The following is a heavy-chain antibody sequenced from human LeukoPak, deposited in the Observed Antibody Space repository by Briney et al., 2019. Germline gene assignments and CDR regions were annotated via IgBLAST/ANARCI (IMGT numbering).Heavy chain of an antibody. J-gene: IGHJ4*02. CDR2: ISSSSSYI. D-gene: IGHD3-9*01. Sequence: GGSLRLSCAASGFTFSSYSMNWVRQAPGKGLEWVSSISSSSSYIYYADSVKGRFTISRDNAKNSLYLQMNSLRAEDAAVYYCAREYYDILTGYWDYWGQGTLVTVSS. V-gene: IGHV3-21*01. CDR3: AREYYDILTGYWDY. CDR1: GFTFSSYS.